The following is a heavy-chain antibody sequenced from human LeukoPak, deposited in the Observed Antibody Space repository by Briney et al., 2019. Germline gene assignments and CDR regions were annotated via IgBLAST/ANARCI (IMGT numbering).Heavy chain of an antibody. V-gene: IGHV4-31*11. Sequence: PSETLSLTCAVSGGSISSGGYFWSWIRHLPGRGLEWIGYSYYSGNTYHNPSLKSRVTISVDTSKNQFSLKLSSVTAADTAVYYCAREKSTFLDHWFDPWGQGTLVTVSS. J-gene: IGHJ5*02. CDR3: AREKSTFLDHWFDP. CDR2: SYYSGNT. CDR1: GGSISSGGYF. D-gene: IGHD3-3*02.